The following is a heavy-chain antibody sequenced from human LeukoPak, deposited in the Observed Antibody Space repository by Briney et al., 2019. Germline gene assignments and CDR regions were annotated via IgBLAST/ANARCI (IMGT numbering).Heavy chain of an antibody. CDR1: GFTFEPYA. V-gene: IGHV3-48*04. CDR2: ISWDSTTI. Sequence: GGPLRLSCAASGFTFEPYAIIGLRLAPGRALQWVVYISWDSTTIHYADSVRGRFTISRDNAKNSLYLQMNSLRVEDTAVYYCARDADGNTDYWGQGTLVTVSS. J-gene: IGHJ4*02. CDR3: ARDADGNTDY.